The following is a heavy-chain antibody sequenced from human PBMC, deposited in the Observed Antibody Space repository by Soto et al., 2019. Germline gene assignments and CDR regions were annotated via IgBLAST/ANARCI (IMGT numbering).Heavy chain of an antibody. J-gene: IGHJ4*02. CDR2: INPNSGGT. D-gene: IGHD3-3*01. CDR3: ATDSNYDVSNSF. CDR1: GYTFTDYY. V-gene: IGHV1-2*02. Sequence: ASVKVSCKASGYTFTDYYMHWVRQAPGQGLEWMGWINPNSGGTNYAQKFQGRVTMTRDTSVTTAYMELSRLTSDDTAVYYCATDSNYDVSNSFWGQGTLVTVSS.